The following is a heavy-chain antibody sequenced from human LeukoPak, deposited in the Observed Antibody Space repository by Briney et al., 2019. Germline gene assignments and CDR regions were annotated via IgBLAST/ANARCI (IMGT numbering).Heavy chain of an antibody. CDR2: ISRGASRT. V-gene: IGHV3-74*01. J-gene: IGHJ4*02. D-gene: IGHD5-18*01. CDR1: GFTFTNYW. Sequence: GGSLRLSCAASGFTFTNYWMHWVRQAPGKGLMWVSRISRGASRTDYADSVKGRFTISRDDAKNTLYLQVNSLRVEDTGVYSCARGGSDTAMAHDYWGQGILVTVSS. CDR3: ARGGSDTAMAHDY.